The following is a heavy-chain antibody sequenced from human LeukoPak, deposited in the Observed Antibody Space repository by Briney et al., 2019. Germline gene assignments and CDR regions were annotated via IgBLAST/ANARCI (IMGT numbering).Heavy chain of an antibody. J-gene: IGHJ6*02. CDR3: ARDSPKYGMDV. CDR2: IYSGGST. V-gene: IGHV3-53*01. CDR1: GFTVSSNY. Sequence: GGSLRLSCAASGFTVSSNYMSWARQAPGKGLEWVSVIYSGGSTYYADSVKGRFTISRDNSKNTLYLQMNSLRAEDTAVYYCARDSPKYGMDVWGQGTTVTVSS.